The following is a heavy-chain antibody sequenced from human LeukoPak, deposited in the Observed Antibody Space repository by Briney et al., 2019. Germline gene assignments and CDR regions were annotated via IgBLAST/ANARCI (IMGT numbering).Heavy chain of an antibody. J-gene: IGHJ3*01. CDR1: GYKFKAYW. CDR2: IYPDDSDT. CDR3: AGPNITSYYDSRGYDAFDV. V-gene: IGHV5-51*01. D-gene: IGHD3-22*01. Sequence: GESLKISCKGSGYKFKAYWIARVRQMPGKGLEWMGIIYPDDSDTRYSPSFQGQVTISADKSVSIAYLQWSSLKASDTAMYYCAGPNITSYYDSRGYDAFDVWGQGTMVIVSS.